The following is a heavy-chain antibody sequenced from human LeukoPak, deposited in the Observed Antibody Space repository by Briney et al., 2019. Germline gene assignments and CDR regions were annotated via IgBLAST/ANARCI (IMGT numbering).Heavy chain of an antibody. CDR1: GFILSGDA. J-gene: IGHJ2*01. V-gene: IGHV3-33*01. D-gene: IGHD3-22*01. Sequence: RRCLRPSCAASGFILSGDAIRWVRQAPGKGLEWVAVIWHDGRDTYYADSVKGRCTISRDNSKNTLSLQVNSLRAEDTPVYYCARGDYYEASGGWYFDLWGRGTLDSVST. CDR2: IWHDGRDT. CDR3: ARGDYYEASGGWYFDL.